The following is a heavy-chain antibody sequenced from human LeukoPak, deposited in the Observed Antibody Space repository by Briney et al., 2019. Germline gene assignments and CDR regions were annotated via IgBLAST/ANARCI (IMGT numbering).Heavy chain of an antibody. CDR3: ARDPTPAGYVDDSGQKFYFDY. Sequence: PGGSLRLSCAASGITFRSSSMNWVRDAPGKGLEWLSYIASYSSTTYYADSVKGRFTISRDNAKNSVFLHMSSLRVEDTAVYYCARDPTPAGYVDDSGQKFYFDYWGQGSLVTVSS. CDR2: IASYSSTT. V-gene: IGHV3-48*04. CDR1: GITFRSSS. D-gene: IGHD3-22*01. J-gene: IGHJ4*02.